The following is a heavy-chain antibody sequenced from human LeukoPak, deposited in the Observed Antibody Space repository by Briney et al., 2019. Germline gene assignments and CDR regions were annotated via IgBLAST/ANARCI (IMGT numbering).Heavy chain of an antibody. CDR1: GFTFGEYT. CDR3: VKDGHYCTATTCYSSWFDP. J-gene: IGHJ5*02. Sequence: GGSLRLSCAASGFTFGEYTMHWVRQPPGKSLEWVSLIGWDGDRTYYADSVKGRFTVSRDSSENSLYLEMDDLTTEDTAFYYCVKDGHYCTATTCYSSWFDPWGQGTLVTVSS. CDR2: IGWDGDRT. V-gene: IGHV3-43*01. D-gene: IGHD2-2*02.